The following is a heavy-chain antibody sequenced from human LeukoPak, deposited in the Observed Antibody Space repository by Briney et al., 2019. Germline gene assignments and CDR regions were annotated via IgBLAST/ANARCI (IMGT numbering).Heavy chain of an antibody. V-gene: IGHV3-23*01. CDR2: ISGSGGST. Sequence: AGGSLRLSCAASGFTFSSYEMNWVRQAPGKGLEWVSAISGSGGSTYYADSVKGRFTISRDNSKNTLYLQMNSLRAEDTAVYYCAKVPVYDSSGYYYANLYFDYWGQGTLVTVSS. CDR1: GFTFSSYE. D-gene: IGHD3-22*01. CDR3: AKVPVYDSSGYYYANLYFDY. J-gene: IGHJ4*02.